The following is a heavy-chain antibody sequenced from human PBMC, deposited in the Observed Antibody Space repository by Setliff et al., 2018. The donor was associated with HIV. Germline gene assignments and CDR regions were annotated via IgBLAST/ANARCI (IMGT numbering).Heavy chain of an antibody. CDR1: GGSFSDYY. Sequence: SETLSLTCTVSGGSFSDYYRSWIRQPPGKGLEWIGYIYTSGSTNYNPSLKSRVTISVDTSKNQFSLELRSVTAADTAVYYCEVAVQDASITSSNWFDPWGHGTLVTVSS. D-gene: IGHD2-15*01. V-gene: IGHV4-4*09. CDR3: EVAVQDASITSSNWFDP. J-gene: IGHJ5*02. CDR2: IYTSGST.